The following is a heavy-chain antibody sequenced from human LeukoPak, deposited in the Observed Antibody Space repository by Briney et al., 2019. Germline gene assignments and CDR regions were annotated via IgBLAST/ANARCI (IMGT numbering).Heavy chain of an antibody. D-gene: IGHD3-22*01. CDR3: AREGSFDSSGYNDALDI. CDR2: IRSGGST. CDR1: GFIVSGKY. J-gene: IGHJ3*02. Sequence: GGSLRLSCAASGFIVSGKYMSWVRQAPGKGLEWVSVIRSGGSTSYADSVKGRFPISRDNSKNTLYLQMNSLRAEDTAVYYCAREGSFDSSGYNDALDIWGQGTMVTVSA. V-gene: IGHV3-53*01.